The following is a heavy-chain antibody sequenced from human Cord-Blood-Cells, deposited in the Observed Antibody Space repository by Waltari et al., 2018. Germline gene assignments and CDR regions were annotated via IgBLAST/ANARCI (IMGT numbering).Heavy chain of an antibody. D-gene: IGHD3-10*01. CDR1: GFTFSSYS. CDR3: ARSGYFGDAFDI. CDR2: ISSSSSYI. V-gene: IGHV3-21*01. J-gene: IGHJ3*02. Sequence: EVQLVESGGGLVKPGGSLRLSCAASGFTFSSYSMNWVRQAPGKGVEWVSSISSSSSYIYYAASVKGRFTISRDNAKNSLYLQMNSLRAEDTAVYYCARSGYFGDAFDIWGQGTMVTVSS.